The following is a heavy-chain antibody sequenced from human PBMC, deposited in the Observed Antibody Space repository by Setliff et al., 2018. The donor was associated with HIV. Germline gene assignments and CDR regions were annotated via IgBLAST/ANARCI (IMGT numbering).Heavy chain of an antibody. CDR2: INHSGSA. D-gene: IGHD6-13*01. CDR1: GGSFSGYY. CDR3: ASQTIAATGTNFDY. V-gene: IGHV4-34*01. J-gene: IGHJ4*02. Sequence: PSETLSLTCAVYGGSFSGYYWSWIRQPPGKGLEWIGEINHSGSANYNPSLKSRVTISVDTSKNQFSLKLTSVTAADTAVYYCASQTIAATGTNFDYWGQGTLVTVSS.